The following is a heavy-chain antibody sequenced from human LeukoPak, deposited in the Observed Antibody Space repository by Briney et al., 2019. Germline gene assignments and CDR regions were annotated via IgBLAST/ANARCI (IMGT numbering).Heavy chain of an antibody. Sequence: SVKVSCKASGGISHPYAIAWVRQAPGQGLEWIGGITPLVSTTVYARKFQGRVTFTTDEATRTVYMELRSLRSDDTASYYCARGNGTYTPSNYWGQGTLVTVSS. V-gene: IGHV1-69*05. J-gene: IGHJ4*02. D-gene: IGHD1-26*01. CDR3: ARGNGTYTPSNY. CDR1: GGISHPYA. CDR2: ITPLVSTT.